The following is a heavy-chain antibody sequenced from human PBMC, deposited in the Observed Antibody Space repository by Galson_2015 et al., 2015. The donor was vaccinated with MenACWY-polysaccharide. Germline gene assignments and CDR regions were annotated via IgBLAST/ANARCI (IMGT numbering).Heavy chain of an antibody. V-gene: IGHV3-30*01. CDR2: ISYDGSNK. D-gene: IGHD2-2*01. CDR3: AGDWGAVVPTAIGFSFDY. CDR1: GFTFSNYA. Sequence: SLRLSCAASGFTFSNYAMHWVRQAPGKGLDWVAVISYDGSNKYFSDSVKGRFTISRDSSKNTLYLQMNSLRAEDTAVYYCAGDWGAVVPTAIGFSFDYWGQGTLVTVSS. J-gene: IGHJ4*02.